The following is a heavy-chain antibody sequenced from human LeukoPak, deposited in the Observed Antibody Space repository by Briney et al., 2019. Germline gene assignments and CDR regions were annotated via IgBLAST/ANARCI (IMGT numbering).Heavy chain of an antibody. D-gene: IGHD2-2*01. Sequence: GASVKVSCKASGYTFTGCYMHWVRQAPGQGLEWMGWINPNSGGTSYAQKFQGRVTMTRDTSISTAYMELSRLRSDDTAVYYCARGGRVVPAAVGRRASGAEDYWGQGTLVTVSS. CDR3: ARGGRVVPAAVGRRASGAEDY. CDR2: INPNSGGT. J-gene: IGHJ4*02. CDR1: GYTFTGCY. V-gene: IGHV1-2*02.